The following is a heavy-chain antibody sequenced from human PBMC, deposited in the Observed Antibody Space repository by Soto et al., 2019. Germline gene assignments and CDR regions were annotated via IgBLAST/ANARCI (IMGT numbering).Heavy chain of an antibody. V-gene: IGHV3-48*01. Sequence: GGSLRLSCVASGFTFSSYSMNWVRQAPGKGLEWVSYISSSGSTIYNADSVKGRFTISRDNAKNSLYLQMNSLRAEDTAVYYCARDAWSGSYLNAQIDYWGQGTLVTVSS. CDR1: GFTFSSYS. D-gene: IGHD3-3*01. J-gene: IGHJ4*02. CDR2: ISSSGSTI. CDR3: ARDAWSGSYLNAQIDY.